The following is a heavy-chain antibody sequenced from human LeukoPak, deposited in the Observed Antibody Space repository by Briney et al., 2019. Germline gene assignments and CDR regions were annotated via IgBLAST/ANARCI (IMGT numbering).Heavy chain of an antibody. CDR1: GFTFSSYD. J-gene: IGHJ4*02. V-gene: IGHV3-13*04. CDR2: IGTAGDT. Sequence: GGSLRLSCAASGFTFSSYDMHWVRQATGKGLEWVSAIGTAGDTYYPGSVKGRFTISRENAKNSLYLQMNSLRAGDTAVYYCARGSFRRRDGYNSPGFGVLFDCWGQGTLVIVSS. D-gene: IGHD5-24*01. CDR3: ARGSFRRRDGYNSPGFGVLFDC.